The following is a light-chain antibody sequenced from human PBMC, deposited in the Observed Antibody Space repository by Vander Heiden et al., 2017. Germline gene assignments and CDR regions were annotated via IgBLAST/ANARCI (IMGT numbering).Light chain of an antibody. CDR2: KDS. J-gene: IGLJ2*01. CDR3: QSADSSGADVV. CDR1: ALPKQY. V-gene: IGLV3-25*02. Sequence: SYELTQPPSVPVSPVQTARITCSGDALPKQYAFWYQQKPGQAPVLVMYKDSERSSGIPDRFSGSSSGTTVTLTISGVQAEEEADYYCQSADSSGADVVFGGGTKLTVL.